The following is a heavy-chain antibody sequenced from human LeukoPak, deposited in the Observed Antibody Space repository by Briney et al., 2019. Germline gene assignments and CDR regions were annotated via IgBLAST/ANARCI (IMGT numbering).Heavy chain of an antibody. CDR2: IYYSGST. Sequence: PSETLSLTCTVSGGSISSYYWSWIRQPPGKGLEWIGYIYYSGSTNYNPSLKSRVTISVDTSKNQFSLKLSSVTAADTAVYCCARDIRIGLPQVQDPSDAFDIWGQGTMVTVSS. J-gene: IGHJ3*02. D-gene: IGHD2-15*01. CDR3: ARDIRIGLPQVQDPSDAFDI. V-gene: IGHV4-59*01. CDR1: GGSISSYY.